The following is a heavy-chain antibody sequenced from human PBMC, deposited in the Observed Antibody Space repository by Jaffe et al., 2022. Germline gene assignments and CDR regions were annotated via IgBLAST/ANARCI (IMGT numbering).Heavy chain of an antibody. CDR2: IRSKAYGGTT. V-gene: IGHV3-49*04. Sequence: EVQLVESGGGLVQPGRSLRLSCTASGFTFGDYAMSWVRQAPGKGLEWVGFIRSKAYGGTTEYAASVKGRFTISRDDSKSIAYLQMNSLKTEDTAVYYCTRGPAGGFDYWGQGTLVTVSS. CDR3: TRGPAGGFDY. CDR1: GFTFGDYA. J-gene: IGHJ4*02. D-gene: IGHD3-16*01.